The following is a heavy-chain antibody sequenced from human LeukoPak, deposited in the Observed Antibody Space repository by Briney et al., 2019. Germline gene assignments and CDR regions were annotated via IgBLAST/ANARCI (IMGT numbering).Heavy chain of an antibody. CDR2: ISYDGSNK. CDR1: GFTFSSYA. J-gene: IGHJ4*02. CDR3: AKDRDPQKLPPYYFDY. D-gene: IGHD6-6*01. V-gene: IGHV3-30-3*02. Sequence: GRSLRLSCAASGFTFSSYAMHWVRQAPGKGLEWVAVISYDGSNKYYADSVKGRFTISRDNSKNTLYLQMNSLGAEDTAVYYCAKDRDPQKLPPYYFDYWGRGTLVTVSS.